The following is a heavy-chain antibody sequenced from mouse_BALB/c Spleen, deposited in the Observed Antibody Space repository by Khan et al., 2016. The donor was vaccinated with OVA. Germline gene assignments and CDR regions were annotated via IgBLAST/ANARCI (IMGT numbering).Heavy chain of an antibody. CDR3: ARHGFVAWFTY. J-gene: IGHJ3*01. D-gene: IGHD2-2*01. CDR2: IDPFSGGT. V-gene: IGHV1S135*01. Sequence: MQLEESGPELMKPGASVKISCKASGYSFTSYYIHWMMQSHGKSLEWIGYIDPFSGGTTYNQKFKGQATLTVDKSSSTAYILLSNLTSEDSAVYYGARHGFVAWFTYWGQGTLVTVSA. CDR1: GYSFTSYY.